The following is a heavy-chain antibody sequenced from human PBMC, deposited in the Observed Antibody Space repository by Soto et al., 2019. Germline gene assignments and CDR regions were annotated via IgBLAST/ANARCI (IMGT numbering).Heavy chain of an antibody. CDR3: ARGPCSSGYYVVDS. D-gene: IGHD3-22*01. Sequence: SETLSLTXTVSGASISAYAWSWIRQPAGKGLEWIGRLYSSGNTNYNPSFKSRLTMSADASKNQFSLKLSSVTAADKAVYYCARGPCSSGYYVVDSWGQGTLVTVSS. V-gene: IGHV4-4*07. CDR2: LYSSGNT. J-gene: IGHJ4*02. CDR1: GASISAYA.